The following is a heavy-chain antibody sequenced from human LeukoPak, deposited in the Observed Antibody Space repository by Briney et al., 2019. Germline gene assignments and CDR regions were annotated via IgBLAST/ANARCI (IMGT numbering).Heavy chain of an antibody. Sequence: QPGRSLRLSCAASGFTFSSYGMHWVRQAPGKGLEWVAVIWYDGSNKYYADSVKGRFTISRDNSKNTLYLQMSSLRAEDTAVYYCARGPYSSSWYRNWFDPWGQGTLVTVSS. CDR2: IWYDGSNK. V-gene: IGHV3-33*01. CDR3: ARGPYSSSWYRNWFDP. CDR1: GFTFSSYG. J-gene: IGHJ5*02. D-gene: IGHD6-13*01.